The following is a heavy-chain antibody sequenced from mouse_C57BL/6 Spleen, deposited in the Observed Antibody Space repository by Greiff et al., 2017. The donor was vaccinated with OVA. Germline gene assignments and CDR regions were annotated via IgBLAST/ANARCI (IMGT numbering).Heavy chain of an antibody. J-gene: IGHJ4*01. CDR2: IDPSDSYT. V-gene: IGHV1-50*01. D-gene: IGHD2-2*01. Sequence: QVQLKQPGAELVKPGASVKLSCKASGYTFTSYWMQWVKQRPGQGLEWIGEIDPSDSYTNYNQKFKGKATLTVDTSSSTAYMQLSSLTSEDSAVYYCARWHYGYDGGAMDYWGQGTSVTVSS. CDR3: ARWHYGYDGGAMDY. CDR1: GYTFTSYW.